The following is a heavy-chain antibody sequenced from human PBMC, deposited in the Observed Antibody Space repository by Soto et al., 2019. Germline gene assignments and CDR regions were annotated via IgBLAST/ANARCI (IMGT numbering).Heavy chain of an antibody. CDR3: AHSPFYDSSGYPDY. J-gene: IGHJ4*02. CDR2: IYWNDDK. V-gene: IGHV2-5*01. D-gene: IGHD3-22*01. Sequence: SGPTLVNPTQTLTLTCTFSGFSLSSSGMGVGWIRQPPGKALEWLALIYWNDDKRYSPSLKSRLTITKDTSKNQVVLTMTNMDPVDTATYYCAHSPFYDSSGYPDYWGQGTLVTVSS. CDR1: GFSLSSSGMG.